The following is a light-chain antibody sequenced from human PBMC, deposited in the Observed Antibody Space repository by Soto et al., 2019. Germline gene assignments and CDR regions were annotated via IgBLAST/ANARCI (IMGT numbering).Light chain of an antibody. V-gene: IGKV3-15*01. CDR1: QGIGDT. CDR2: DTS. Sequence: VVMTQSPATLSVSPGEGVTLSCRANQGIGDTLAWYQHKPGQTPRLLIYDTSTRATGVPARFSGSGSETEFTLTISSLEPEDFGVYYCQQYNNWPRATFGGGTKVDIK. CDR3: QQYNNWPRAT. J-gene: IGKJ4*01.